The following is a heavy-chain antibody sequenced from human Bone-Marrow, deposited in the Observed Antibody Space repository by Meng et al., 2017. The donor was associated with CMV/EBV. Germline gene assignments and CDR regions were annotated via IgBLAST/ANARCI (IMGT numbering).Heavy chain of an antibody. J-gene: IGHJ4*02. CDR1: GFIFSSYG. CDR3: ARDLFGVTTH. Sequence: GGSLRLSCAASGFIFSSYGIHWVRQAPGKGLEWVAVIWSDGSNKYYADSVKGRFTISRDNAKNSLYLQMNSLRAEDTAVYYCARDLFGVTTHWGQGTLVTGSS. D-gene: IGHD3-3*01. V-gene: IGHV3-33*01. CDR2: IWSDGSNK.